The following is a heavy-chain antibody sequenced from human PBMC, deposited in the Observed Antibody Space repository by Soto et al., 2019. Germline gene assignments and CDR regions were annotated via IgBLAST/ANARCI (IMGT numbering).Heavy chain of an antibody. Sequence: QVQLVPSGAEVKKPGASVKVSCKASGYTFTSYGISWVRQAPGKGLEWMGWLSAYNGNTKNAQKPQGRVTMTADTSTSGGDMGLRSLRSDDTAVYYYARRAPPMDVWGQGTTVTVSS. CDR1: GYTFTSYG. J-gene: IGHJ6*02. CDR3: ARRAPPMDV. V-gene: IGHV1-18*01. CDR2: LSAYNGNT.